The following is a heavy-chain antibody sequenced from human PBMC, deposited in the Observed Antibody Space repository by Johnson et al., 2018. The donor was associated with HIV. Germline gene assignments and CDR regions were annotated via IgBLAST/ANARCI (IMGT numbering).Heavy chain of an antibody. CDR3: ARDGNDGSPGNDALDI. CDR2: IKSKTDGGTT. CDR1: GFIFSNAW. Sequence: VQLVESGGGLVKREGSLRLSCAPSGFIFSNAWMSWVRQAPGKGLEWVGRIKSKTDGGTTDYAAPVKGRFTISRDDSKNTLYLQMNSLRAEDTALYYCARDGNDGSPGNDALDIWGQGTMVTVSS. D-gene: IGHD1-14*01. V-gene: IGHV3-15*01. J-gene: IGHJ3*02.